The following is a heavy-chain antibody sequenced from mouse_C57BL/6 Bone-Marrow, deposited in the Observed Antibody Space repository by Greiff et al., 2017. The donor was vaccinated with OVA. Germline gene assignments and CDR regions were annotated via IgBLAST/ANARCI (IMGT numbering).Heavy chain of an antibody. D-gene: IGHD2-5*01. CDR3: ARHSNFYAMDY. J-gene: IGHJ4*01. CDR2: ITSDGGST. CDR1: EYEFPSHD. Sequence: EVHLVESGGGLVQPGESLKLSCESNEYEFPSHDMSWVRKTPETRLELVAAITSDGGSTYYPDTMESRFIISRDNTKKTLYLQSSSLRAEDTALYYCARHSNFYAMDYWGQGTSVTVSS. V-gene: IGHV5-2*01.